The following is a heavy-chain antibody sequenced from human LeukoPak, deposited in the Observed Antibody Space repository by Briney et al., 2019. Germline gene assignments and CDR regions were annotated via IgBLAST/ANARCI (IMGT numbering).Heavy chain of an antibody. CDR2: ISGVDAST. V-gene: IGHV3-23*01. CDR1: GFTFSTDA. D-gene: IGHD3/OR15-3a*01. Sequence: GGSLRLSCTASGFTFSTDAMSWVRQAPGKGLEWVSSISGVDASTYYADSVKGRFAISRDNSKNTVYLEMDSLRVEDTAVYYCARGDDFSGDYWGQGTLVTVSS. CDR3: ARGDDFSGDY. J-gene: IGHJ4*02.